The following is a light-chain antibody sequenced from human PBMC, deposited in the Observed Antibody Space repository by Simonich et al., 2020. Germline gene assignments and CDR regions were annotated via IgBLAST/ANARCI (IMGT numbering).Light chain of an antibody. CDR1: SCDVGGYNY. CDR3: SSYAGSNNLV. J-gene: IGLJ2*01. CDR2: EVS. Sequence: QSALTQPPSASGSPGQSVPISCTGTSCDVGGYNYVSWYQQHPGKAHKLMIYEVSKRPSGVPDRFAGSKSGNTASLTVSGLQAEDEADYYCSSYAGSNNLVFGGGTKLTVL. V-gene: IGLV2-8*01.